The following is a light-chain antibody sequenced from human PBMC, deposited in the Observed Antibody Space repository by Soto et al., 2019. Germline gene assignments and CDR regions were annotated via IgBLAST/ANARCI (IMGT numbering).Light chain of an antibody. CDR1: RSLDSGQ. CDR2: DAF. V-gene: IGKV3-20*01. CDR3: QQYHRSPRT. J-gene: IGKJ1*01. Sequence: VLTQSPGTLSLYTGESATLSCRASRSLDSGQLAWYQQKVGRAPRLLIHDAFIRATGIPDRFSGSGSATDFTLTISRLEPEDFAVYYCQQYHRSPRTFGQGTKV.